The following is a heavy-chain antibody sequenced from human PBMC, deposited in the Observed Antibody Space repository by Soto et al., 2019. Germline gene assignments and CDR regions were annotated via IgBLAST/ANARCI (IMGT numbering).Heavy chain of an antibody. CDR1: GASVNSGPYF. CDR3: ANRFSGGRHFSSSDDS. CDR2: ISYLGAT. V-gene: IGHV4-39*02. J-gene: IGHJ4*02. Sequence: SETLSLTCTVSGASVNSGPYFWGWIRQPPGKGLEWIGSISYLGATYYNPSLKGRVTISVDTSKNHYSLYLTSVTAADTAVYYCANRFSGGRHFSSSDDSWGQGILLTVS. D-gene: IGHD6-6*01.